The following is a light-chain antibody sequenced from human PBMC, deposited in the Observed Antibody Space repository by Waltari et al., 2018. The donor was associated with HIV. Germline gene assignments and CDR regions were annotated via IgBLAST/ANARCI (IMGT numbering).Light chain of an antibody. CDR2: EVS. V-gene: IGLV2-14*01. CDR3: GSYTSISTLV. J-gene: IGLJ3*02. Sequence: QSALTQPASVSGSPGQSITISCTGTSSDVGRYDYVSWYQQHPGKAPKCMIYEVSNRPSGVSNRFSGSKSGNTASLTISGLQAEDEADYYCGSYTSISTLVFGGGTKLTVL. CDR1: SSDVGRYDY.